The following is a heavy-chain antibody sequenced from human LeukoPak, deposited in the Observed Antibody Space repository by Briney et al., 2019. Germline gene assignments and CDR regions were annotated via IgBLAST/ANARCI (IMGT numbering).Heavy chain of an antibody. CDR3: ARVVVPAAMGYYYYGMDV. J-gene: IGHJ6*02. CDR1: GGTFSSYA. D-gene: IGHD2-2*01. Sequence: SVKVSCKASGGTFSSYAISWVRQAPGQGLEWMGGIIPIFGTANYAQKFQGRVTITADESTSTAYMGLSSLRSEDTAVYYCARVVVPAAMGYYYYGMDVWGQGTTVTVSS. V-gene: IGHV1-69*13. CDR2: IIPIFGTA.